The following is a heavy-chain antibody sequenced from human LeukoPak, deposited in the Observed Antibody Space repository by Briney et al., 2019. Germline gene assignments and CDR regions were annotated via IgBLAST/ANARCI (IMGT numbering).Heavy chain of an antibody. CDR3: ASLQYYFYYMDV. CDR2: ISYSGVT. CDR1: SGSISSGGYY. Sequence: TLSLTCTVSSGSISSGGYYWSWIRQHPGKGLEWIGYISYSGVTYYHPSLKSRLAISLDTSESQFSLKLSSVTAADTAVYYCASLQYYFYYMDVWGKGTTVTVSS. J-gene: IGHJ6*03. V-gene: IGHV4-31*03.